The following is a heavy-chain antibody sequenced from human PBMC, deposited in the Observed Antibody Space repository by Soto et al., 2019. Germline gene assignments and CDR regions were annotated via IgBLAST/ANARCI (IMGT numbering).Heavy chain of an antibody. CDR1: GGSISSGGNY. V-gene: IGHV4-31*03. CDR2: ILYSGTT. CDR3: ARARGTTLRMDV. J-gene: IGHJ6*02. Sequence: PSETLSLTCTVSGGSISSGGNYWSWIRQHPGRGLEWIGNILYSGTTYYNPSLKSRVTISLDTSKNQFSLKLSSVTAADTAVYYRARARGTTLRMDVWGQGTTVTVSS. D-gene: IGHD4-17*01.